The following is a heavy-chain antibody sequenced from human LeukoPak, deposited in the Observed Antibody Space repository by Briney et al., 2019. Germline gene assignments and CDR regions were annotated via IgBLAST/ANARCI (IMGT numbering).Heavy chain of an antibody. Sequence: HPGGALRLSCAASGFPFGSSAMSWVRQAPGKVLEWVSAISGSGGSTYYAESVQRRFTICRDHSKNTLNLQINSLRAEDTAIYYCAKDPRGGDYQPYYFDYWGQGTLVTVSS. CDR1: GFPFGSSA. CDR2: ISGSGGST. J-gene: IGHJ4*02. D-gene: IGHD2-21*02. V-gene: IGHV3-23*01. CDR3: AKDPRGGDYQPYYFDY.